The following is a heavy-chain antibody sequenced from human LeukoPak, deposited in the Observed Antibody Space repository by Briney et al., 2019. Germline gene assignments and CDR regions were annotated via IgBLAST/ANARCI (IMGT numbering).Heavy chain of an antibody. J-gene: IGHJ3*02. Sequence: GASVKVSCKASGYTFTGYYMHWVRQAPGQGLEWMGWINPNSGGTNYAQKFQGRVTMTRDTSISTAYMELSRLRSDDTAVYYCARDRXXXDSXGXYYGGPHDAFDIWGQGTMVTVSS. CDR3: ARDRXXXDSXGXYYGGPHDAFDI. CDR1: GYTFTGYY. V-gene: IGHV1-2*02. D-gene: IGHD3-22*01. CDR2: INPNSGGT.